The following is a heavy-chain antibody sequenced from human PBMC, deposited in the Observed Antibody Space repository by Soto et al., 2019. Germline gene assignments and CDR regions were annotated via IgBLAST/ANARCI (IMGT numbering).Heavy chain of an antibody. CDR1: GFTFSSYA. J-gene: IGHJ6*02. Sequence: GGSLRLSCAASGFTFSSYAMHWVRQAPGKGLEWVAVKSYDGSNKYYADSVKGRFTISRDNSKNTLYLQMNSLRAEDTAVFYCARTGVDYDFWSGYGMDVWGQGTTVTVSS. CDR3: ARTGVDYDFWSGYGMDV. CDR2: KSYDGSNK. V-gene: IGHV3-30-3*01. D-gene: IGHD3-3*01.